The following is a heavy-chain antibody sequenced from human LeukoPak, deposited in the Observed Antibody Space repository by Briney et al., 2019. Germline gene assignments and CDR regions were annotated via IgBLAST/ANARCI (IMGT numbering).Heavy chain of an antibody. D-gene: IGHD6-19*01. CDR1: GDSVSSNSAA. V-gene: IGHV6-1*01. CDR3: ARGAVAVRNAFDI. J-gene: IGHJ3*02. Sequence: SQTLSLTCAISGDSVSSNSAAWNWIRQSPSRGLVWLGRTYYSSKWYNDYAVSVKSRITINPDTSKNQFTLQLNSVTPEDTAVYYCARGAVAVRNAFDIWGQGTRVTVSS. CDR2: TYYSSKWYN.